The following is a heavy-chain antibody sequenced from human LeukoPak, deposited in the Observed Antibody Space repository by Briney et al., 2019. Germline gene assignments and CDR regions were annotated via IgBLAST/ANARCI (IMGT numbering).Heavy chain of an antibody. CDR1: GDSISSSRFY. D-gene: IGHD1-26*01. J-gene: IGHJ4*02. CDR2: ILYTGRT. V-gene: IGHV4-39*01. CDR3: ARRDVGATIDY. Sequence: SETLSLTCTVSGDSISSSRFYWAWIRQPPGKGLEWIGSILYTGRTFYNPSLKSRVTISVDTSKNQFSPRLDSVTASDTAVYYCARRDVGATIDYWGQGTLVTVSS.